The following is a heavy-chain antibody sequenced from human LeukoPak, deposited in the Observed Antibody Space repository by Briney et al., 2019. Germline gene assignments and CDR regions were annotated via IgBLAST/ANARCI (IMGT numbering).Heavy chain of an antibody. Sequence: GASVKVSCKASNYTFTAYYIHWVRQAPGQGLEWMGWINPNSGDTHYSQSFQGRVTMTRDTSINTAYMELSSLRSDDTAVYYCAKYIFGSDYFEYWGQGTLVTISS. CDR2: INPNSGDT. CDR3: AKYIFGSDYFEY. V-gene: IGHV1-2*02. CDR1: NYTFTAYY. J-gene: IGHJ4*02. D-gene: IGHD5-18*01.